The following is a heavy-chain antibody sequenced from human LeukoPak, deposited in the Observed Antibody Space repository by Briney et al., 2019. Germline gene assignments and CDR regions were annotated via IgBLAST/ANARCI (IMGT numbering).Heavy chain of an antibody. CDR1: GGTFSSYA. D-gene: IGHD2-2*01. J-gene: IGHJ4*02. Sequence: SVNVSCKASGGTFSSYAISWVRQAPGQGLEWMGGIIPIFGTANYAQKFQGRVTITADESTSTAYMELSSLRSEDTAVYYCARMYCSSTSCYAGYFDYWGQGTLVTVSS. CDR2: IIPIFGTA. V-gene: IGHV1-69*13. CDR3: ARMYCSSTSCYAGYFDY.